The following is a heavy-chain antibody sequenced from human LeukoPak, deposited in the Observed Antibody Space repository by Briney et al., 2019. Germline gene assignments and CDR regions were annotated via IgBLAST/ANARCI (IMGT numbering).Heavy chain of an antibody. CDR3: ARLVVRNSGSYPYYYYYYGMDV. D-gene: IGHD3-10*01. CDR2: INHSGST. J-gene: IGHJ6*02. V-gene: IGHV4-34*01. Sequence: SETLSLTCAVYGGSFSGYYWSWIRQPPGKGLEWIGEINHSGSTNYNPSLKSRVTISVDTPKNQFSLKLSSVTAADTAVYYCARLVVRNSGSYPYYYYYYGMDVWGQGTTVTVSS. CDR1: GGSFSGYY.